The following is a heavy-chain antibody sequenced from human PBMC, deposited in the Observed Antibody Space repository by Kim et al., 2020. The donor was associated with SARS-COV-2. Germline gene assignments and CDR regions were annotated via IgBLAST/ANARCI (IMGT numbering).Heavy chain of an antibody. CDR1: GFTFSSYW. Sequence: GGSLRLSCAASGFTFSSYWMSWVRQAPGKGLEWVANIKQDGSEKYYVDSVKGRFTISRDNAKNSLYLQMNSLRAEDTAVYYCAIPNYGDYSSGYYEDAFDIWGQGTMVTVSS. CDR2: IKQDGSEK. CDR3: AIPNYGDYSSGYYEDAFDI. D-gene: IGHD3-22*01. V-gene: IGHV3-7*01. J-gene: IGHJ3*02.